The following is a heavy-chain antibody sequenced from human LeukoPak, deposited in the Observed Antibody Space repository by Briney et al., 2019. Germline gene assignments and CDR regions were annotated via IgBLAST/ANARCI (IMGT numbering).Heavy chain of an antibody. V-gene: IGHV4-59*08. Sequence: SETLSLTCTVSGGSISRYYWNWIRQPPGKGLEWIGYIYYSGRTDSNPSLKSRVTVSVDTSKNQFNLRLTSVTAADTAMYYCARRNDFDIWGPGTMVTVSS. CDR2: IYYSGRT. CDR3: ARRNDFDI. J-gene: IGHJ3*02. CDR1: GGSISRYY.